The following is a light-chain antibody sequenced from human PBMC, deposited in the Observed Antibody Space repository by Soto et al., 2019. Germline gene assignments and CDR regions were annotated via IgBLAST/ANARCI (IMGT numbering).Light chain of an antibody. V-gene: IGLV2-14*03. CDR1: SSDVGGYDY. CDR2: DVS. J-gene: IGLJ1*01. CDR3: SSYTSSSTLV. Sequence: QSVLTQPASVSGSPGQSITISCTGTSSDVGGYDYVSWYQHHPGKAPKLMIYDVSNRPSGVSNRFSGSKSGNTASLTISGLQAEDKADYYCSSYTSSSTLVFGTGTKVTVL.